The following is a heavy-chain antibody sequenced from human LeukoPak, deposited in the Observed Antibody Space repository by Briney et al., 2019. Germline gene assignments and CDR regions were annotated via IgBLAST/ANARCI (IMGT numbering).Heavy chain of an antibody. D-gene: IGHD3-10*01. V-gene: IGHV1-2*02. CDR2: INPNSGGT. CDR1: GYTFAGYY. J-gene: IGHJ4*02. Sequence: ASVKVSCKASGYTFAGYYMHWVRQAPGQGLEWMGWINPNSGGTKYAQKFQGRVTMTRDTSITTVYMELSSLRSDDTAVYYCARDYYGSGSYYQLGYWGQGTLVTVSS. CDR3: ARDYYGSGSYYQLGY.